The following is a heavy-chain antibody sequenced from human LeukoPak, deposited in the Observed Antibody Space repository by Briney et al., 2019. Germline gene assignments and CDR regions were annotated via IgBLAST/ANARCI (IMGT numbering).Heavy chain of an antibody. D-gene: IGHD3-22*01. V-gene: IGHV1-2*02. J-gene: IGHJ4*02. CDR2: MNPTSGGT. CDR1: VYTFTSYD. CDR3: ARVRSFYDSSGSFDY. Sequence: ASVKVSCKASVYTFTSYDINWVRQATGQGLEWMGWMNPTSGGTNYAQKFQGRVTMTRDTSISTAYMELSRLRSDDTAVYYCARVRSFYDSSGSFDYWGQGTLVTVSS.